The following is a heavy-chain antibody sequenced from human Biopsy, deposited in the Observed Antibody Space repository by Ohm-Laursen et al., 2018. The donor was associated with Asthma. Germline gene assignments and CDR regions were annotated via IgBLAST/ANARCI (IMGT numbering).Heavy chain of an antibody. CDR3: ARAVDYSHYYGIDV. Sequence: ATVKISCKSSGYTFNSAGITWVRQAPGQGLEWMGWVSVYNGNTKVAQKLQDRVTMITDTSTSTAYMELRSLRSDDTAVYFCARAVDYSHYYGIDVWGQGTTVTVS. CDR1: GYTFNSAG. D-gene: IGHD3-10*01. J-gene: IGHJ6*02. CDR2: VSVYNGNT. V-gene: IGHV1-18*01.